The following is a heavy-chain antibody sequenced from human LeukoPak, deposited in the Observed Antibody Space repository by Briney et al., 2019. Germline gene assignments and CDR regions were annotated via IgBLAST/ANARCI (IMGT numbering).Heavy chain of an antibody. CDR1: GFTFSNYA. CDR2: ISYEGSNK. D-gene: IGHD2-8*01. CDR3: ARVQGPTEGYCSNGVCYTPYVDY. Sequence: GGSLRLSCAASGFTFSNYAMHWVRQAPGKGLEWVALISYEGSNKYYADSVKGRFTISRDNSKNTLYMQMSSLRAEDTAVYYCARVQGPTEGYCSNGVCYTPYVDYWGQGTMVTVSS. V-gene: IGHV3-30*03. J-gene: IGHJ4*02.